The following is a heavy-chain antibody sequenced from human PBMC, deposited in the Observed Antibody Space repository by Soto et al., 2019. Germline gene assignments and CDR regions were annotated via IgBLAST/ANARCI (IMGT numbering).Heavy chain of an antibody. D-gene: IGHD1-1*01. CDR2: IYYSGST. Sequence: NPSETLSLTCPVSGCSISSYYWSWIRQPPGKGLEWIGYIYYSGSTNYNPSLKSRVTISVDTSKNQFSLKLSSVTAADTAVYYCASGTGHYYGMDVWGQGTTVTVSS. V-gene: IGHV4-59*01. J-gene: IGHJ6*02. CDR1: GCSISSYY. CDR3: ASGTGHYYGMDV.